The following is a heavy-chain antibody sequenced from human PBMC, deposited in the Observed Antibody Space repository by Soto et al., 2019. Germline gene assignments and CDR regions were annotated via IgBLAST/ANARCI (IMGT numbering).Heavy chain of an antibody. CDR3: ARATDRFLDYYYGVDV. CDR2: IYHGGST. V-gene: IGHV4-30-2*01. D-gene: IGHD1-1*01. Sequence: QLQLRESGSGLVKPSQTLSLTCGVSGGSISSSGYSWNWIRQPPGKGLEWIGYIYHGGSTYYNPSLKSRVTISVDRSKNQFSLKLASVTAADTAVYYCARATDRFLDYYYGVDVWGQGTTVTVSS. CDR1: GGSISSSGYS. J-gene: IGHJ6*02.